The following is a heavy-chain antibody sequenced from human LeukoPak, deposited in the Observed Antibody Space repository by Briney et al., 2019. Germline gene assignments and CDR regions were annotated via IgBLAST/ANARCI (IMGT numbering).Heavy chain of an antibody. D-gene: IGHD3-10*01. V-gene: IGHV3-7*01. CDR2: IKQDGSEK. Sequence: PGGSLRLSCATSGFTFSSYWMSWVRQAPGKGLEWVANIKQDGSEKYYVDSVKGRFIISRDNAKNSLYLQMNSLRAEDMAVYYCAKGASRDQVQGYYYMDVWGKGTTVTVSS. J-gene: IGHJ6*03. CDR3: AKGASRDQVQGYYYMDV. CDR1: GFTFSSYW.